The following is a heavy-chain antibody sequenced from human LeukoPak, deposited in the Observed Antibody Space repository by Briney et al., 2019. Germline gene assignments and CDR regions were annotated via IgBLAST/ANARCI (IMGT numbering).Heavy chain of an antibody. V-gene: IGHV4-59*11. CDR3: VRGNFLDAFHI. CDR1: GGPISSHY. Sequence: SETLSLTCNVSGGPISSHYWTWIRQPPGKGLECIGYIYYTGNTNYSPSLKSRVTISVDASKNQFSLKPRSVTVAVSVVYYCVRGNFLDAFHIWGQGTMVTVSS. CDR2: IYYTGNT. D-gene: IGHD2/OR15-2a*01. J-gene: IGHJ3*02.